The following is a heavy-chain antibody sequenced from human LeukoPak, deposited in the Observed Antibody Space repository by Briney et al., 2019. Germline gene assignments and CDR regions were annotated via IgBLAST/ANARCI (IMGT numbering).Heavy chain of an antibody. CDR2: IYSGGST. J-gene: IGHJ5*02. D-gene: IGHD3-10*01. Sequence: GGSLRLSCAASGFTVSSNYMSWVRQAPGKGLEWVSVIYSGGSTYYADSVKGRFTISRDNSKNTLYLQMNSLRAEDTAVYYCARPFSFGELLLAPPGWFDPWGQGTLVTVSS. CDR1: GFTVSSNY. CDR3: ARPFSFGELLLAPPGWFDP. V-gene: IGHV3-66*04.